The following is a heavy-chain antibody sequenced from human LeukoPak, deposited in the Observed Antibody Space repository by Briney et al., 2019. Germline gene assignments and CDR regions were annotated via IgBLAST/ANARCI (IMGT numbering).Heavy chain of an antibody. CDR3: AREYYYDSSGYYGLVSGYFDY. J-gene: IGHJ4*02. CDR1: GYTFTGYY. CDR2: INPSGGST. Sequence: GASVKVSCKASGYTFTGYYMHWVRQAPGQGLEWMGIINPSGGSTSYAQKFQGRVTMTRDMSTSTVYMELSSLRSEDTAVYYCAREYYYDSSGYYGLVSGYFDYWGQGTLVTVSS. D-gene: IGHD3-22*01. V-gene: IGHV1-46*01.